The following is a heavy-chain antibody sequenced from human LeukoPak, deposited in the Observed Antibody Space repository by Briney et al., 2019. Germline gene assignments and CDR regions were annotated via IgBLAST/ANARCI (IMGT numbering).Heavy chain of an antibody. V-gene: IGHV3-33*01. J-gene: IGHJ4*02. D-gene: IGHD5-18*01. CDR2: IWSIGSNT. CDR3: AGDDGSYGFSY. Sequence: GRSLRLSCAASGFTFSSYGLHWVRQAPGKGLEWVALIWSIGSNTYYADSVKGRFTISRDNSKSTLYLQMNSLRAEDTAVYYCAGDDGSYGFSYWGQGTLVTVSS. CDR1: GFTFSSYG.